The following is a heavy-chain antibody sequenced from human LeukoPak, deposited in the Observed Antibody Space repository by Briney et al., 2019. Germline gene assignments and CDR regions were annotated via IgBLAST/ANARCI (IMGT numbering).Heavy chain of an antibody. J-gene: IGHJ4*02. D-gene: IGHD4-23*01. CDR3: ARIDYGGDLHFDY. CDR2: IYSGGST. CDR1: GFTVSSNH. Sequence: GGSLRLSCAVSGFTVSSNHMSWVRQAPGKGLEWVSVIYSGGSTYYADSVKGRFTISRDNSKNTLYLQMNSLRAEDTAVYYCARIDYGGDLHFDYWGQGTLVTVSS. V-gene: IGHV3-66*01.